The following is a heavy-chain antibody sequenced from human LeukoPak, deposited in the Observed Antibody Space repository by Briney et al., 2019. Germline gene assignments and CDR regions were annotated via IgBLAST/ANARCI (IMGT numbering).Heavy chain of an antibody. Sequence: GGSLRLSCAASEFSFGSNYMTWVRQAPGKGLEWVSLIYSGGSTYYSDSVKGRFTISRDNSKNTRYLQMNSLRAEDTAVYYCARGTIFPYYFDYWGQGTLVTVSS. CDR3: ARGTIFPYYFDY. J-gene: IGHJ4*02. CDR2: IYSGGST. CDR1: EFSFGSNY. V-gene: IGHV3-66*01. D-gene: IGHD2/OR15-2a*01.